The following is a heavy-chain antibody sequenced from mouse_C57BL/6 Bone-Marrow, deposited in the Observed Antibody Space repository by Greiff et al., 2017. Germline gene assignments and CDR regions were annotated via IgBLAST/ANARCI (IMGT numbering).Heavy chain of an antibody. J-gene: IGHJ4*01. CDR1: GFSLTSYG. CDR2: IWRGGST. Sequence: VQLKESGPGLVQPSQSLSITCTVSGFSLTSYGVHWVRQSPGKGLEWLGVIWRGGSTDYNAAFMSRLSITKDNSKSQVFFKMNSLQADDTAIYYCAKPILLRFYAMDYWGQGTSVTVSS. V-gene: IGHV2-5*01. CDR3: AKPILLRFYAMDY. D-gene: IGHD1-1*01.